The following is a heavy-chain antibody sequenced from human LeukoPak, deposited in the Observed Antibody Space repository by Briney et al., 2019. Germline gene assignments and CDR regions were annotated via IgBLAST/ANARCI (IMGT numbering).Heavy chain of an antibody. V-gene: IGHV1-46*01. Sequence: GASVKVSCKASGYTFTSYYMHWVRQAPGQGLEWMGIINPSGGSTSYAQKFQGRVTMTRDTSTSTVYMELSSLRSEDTAVYYCARDMIVDYGFCCDYSFDPWGQGTLVTVSP. D-gene: IGHD4-17*01. CDR3: ARDMIVDYGFCCDYSFDP. J-gene: IGHJ5*02. CDR2: INPSGGST. CDR1: GYTFTSYY.